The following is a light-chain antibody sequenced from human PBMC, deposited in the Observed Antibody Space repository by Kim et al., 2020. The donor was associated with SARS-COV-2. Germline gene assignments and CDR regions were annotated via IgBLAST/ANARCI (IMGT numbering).Light chain of an antibody. CDR1: TSNIETNA. Sequence: QRVTIACSGSTSNIETNAVNWYQQLPGTAPKLLIHTTNQRPSGVPDRFSGSRFGTSASLTISGLQSEDEADYFCAAWEDSPDGYVVFGGGTQLTVL. J-gene: IGLJ2*01. CDR3: AAWEDSPDGYVV. CDR2: TTN. V-gene: IGLV1-44*01.